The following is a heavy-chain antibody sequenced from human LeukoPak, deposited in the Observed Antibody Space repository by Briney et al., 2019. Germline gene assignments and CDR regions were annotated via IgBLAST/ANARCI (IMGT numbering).Heavy chain of an antibody. Sequence: KTSETLSLTCTVSGGSISSYYWSWIRQPPGKGLEWIGYIYYSGSTNYNPSLKSRVTISVDTSKNQFSLKLSSVTAADTAVYYCARFSRGRIAARPMYFDYWGQGTLVTVSP. CDR1: GGSISSYY. CDR3: ARFSRGRIAARPMYFDY. D-gene: IGHD6-6*01. J-gene: IGHJ4*02. V-gene: IGHV4-59*01. CDR2: IYYSGST.